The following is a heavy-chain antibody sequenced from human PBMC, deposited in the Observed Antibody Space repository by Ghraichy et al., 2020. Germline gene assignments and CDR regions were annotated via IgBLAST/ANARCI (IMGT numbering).Heavy chain of an antibody. V-gene: IGHV1-2*05. CDR2: INPNSGYT. CDR1: GYTLSGYF. J-gene: IGHJ4*02. Sequence: ATVKASCKASGYTLSGYFIHWVRQAPGQGLEWVGRINPNSGYTNSAQEFQGRVTMTWDTSISTAYMELSRLTSDDTVVYYCARGGFNYGKQGFDYWGQGTLVTVSS. CDR3: ARGGFNYGKQGFDY. D-gene: IGHD3-10*01.